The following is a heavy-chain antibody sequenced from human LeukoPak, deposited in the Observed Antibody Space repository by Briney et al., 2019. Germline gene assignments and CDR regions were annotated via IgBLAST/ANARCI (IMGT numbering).Heavy chain of an antibody. Sequence: ASVKVSCKASGYTFTSYDINWVRQATGQGLEWMGWMNPNSGNTGYAQKFQGIVTMTTDTSTSTAYMELRSLRSDDTAVYYCARDKYRGSALLWGQGTLVTVSS. CDR3: ARDKYRGSALL. CDR1: GYTFTSYD. D-gene: IGHD3-10*01. J-gene: IGHJ4*02. V-gene: IGHV1-8*02. CDR2: MNPNSGNT.